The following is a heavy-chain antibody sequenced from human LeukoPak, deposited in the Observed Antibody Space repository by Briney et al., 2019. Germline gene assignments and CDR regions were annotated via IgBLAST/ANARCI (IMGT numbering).Heavy chain of an antibody. CDR2: INLSGGGT. D-gene: IGHD3-3*01. J-gene: IGHJ4*02. Sequence: GASVKVSCKASGYSFTSYYIHWVRQAPGQGLEWMGIINLSGGGTTYAQKFQGRVTMTRDTSTSTVYMELSSLTPEDTAVYFCTREGDFWSGTAFDYWGQGTLVTVSS. V-gene: IGHV1-46*01. CDR1: GYSFTSYY. CDR3: TREGDFWSGTAFDY.